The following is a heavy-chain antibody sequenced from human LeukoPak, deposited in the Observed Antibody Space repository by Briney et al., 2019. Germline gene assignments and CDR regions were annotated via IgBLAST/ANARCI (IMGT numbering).Heavy chain of an antibody. V-gene: IGHV1-2*02. Sequence: ASVKASCKASGYTFTDYYMHWVRQAPGLELEWMGWINPNSGGTNYAQKFQGRVTMTRATSISTAYMELSRLRSDDTAVYYCARSHPGTFDYWGQGTLVTVSP. CDR1: GYTFTDYY. J-gene: IGHJ4*02. D-gene: IGHD1-14*01. CDR3: ARSHPGTFDY. CDR2: INPNSGGT.